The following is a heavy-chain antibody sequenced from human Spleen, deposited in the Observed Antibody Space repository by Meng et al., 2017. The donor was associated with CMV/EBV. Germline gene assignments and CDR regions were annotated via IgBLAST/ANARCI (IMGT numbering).Heavy chain of an antibody. CDR1: GYSFTSYW. D-gene: IGHD3-3*01. J-gene: IGHJ3*02. CDR2: ISGSGGTT. CDR3: ARDNFVGSGHNAFDI. V-gene: IGHV3-23*01. Sequence: SCKGSGYSFTSYWIGWVRQMPGKGLEWVSAISGSGGTTYYADSVKGRFTISRDNSKNTLYLQMNSLGAEDTAVYYCARDNFVGSGHNAFDIWGQGTMVTVSS.